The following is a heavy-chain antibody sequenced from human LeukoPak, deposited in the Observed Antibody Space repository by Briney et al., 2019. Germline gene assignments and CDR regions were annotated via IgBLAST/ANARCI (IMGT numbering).Heavy chain of an antibody. CDR1: EGTFSSYA. J-gene: IGHJ4*02. CDR2: IIPIFGTA. D-gene: IGHD3-16*02. CDR3: ARGARGPGGHYYDYVWGSYRYHYFDY. Sequence: ASVKVSCKASEGTFSSYAISWVRQAPGQGLEWMGGIIPIFGTANYAQKFQGRVTITTDESTSTAYMELSSLRSKDTAVYYCARGARGPGGHYYDYVWGSYRYHYFDYWGRGTLVTVSS. V-gene: IGHV1-69*05.